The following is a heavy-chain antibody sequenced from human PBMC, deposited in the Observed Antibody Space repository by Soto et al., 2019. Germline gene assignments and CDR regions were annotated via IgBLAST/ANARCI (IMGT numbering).Heavy chain of an antibody. J-gene: IGHJ5*01. D-gene: IGHD3-9*01. CDR2: ISSSGGST. V-gene: IGHV3-23*01. CDR3: ARGIGQDWFWNNWFDY. CDR1: GFTFSSYA. Sequence: ETLSLSCAASGFTFSSYAMSWVRQAPGKGLEWVSAISSSGGSTYYADSVKGRFTISRDNSKNTVYLQMNSLRADDTAVYYCARGIGQDWFWNNWFDYWGQGPLVTVSS.